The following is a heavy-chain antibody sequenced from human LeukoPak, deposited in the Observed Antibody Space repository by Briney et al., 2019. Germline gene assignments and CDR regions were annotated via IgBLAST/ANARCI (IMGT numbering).Heavy chain of an antibody. J-gene: IGHJ4*02. Sequence: GGSLRLSCVASGFTFNTYALSWVRQAPGKGLEWVAFIRYDGSDKFYGDSVKGRFTTSRDNSKNTLYLQMSRLRVEDTAVYYCAKDLDCSGGTCHKAFDCWGQGTLVTVSS. CDR3: AKDLDCSGGTCHKAFDC. V-gene: IGHV3-30*02. D-gene: IGHD2-15*01. CDR2: IRYDGSDK. CDR1: GFTFNTYA.